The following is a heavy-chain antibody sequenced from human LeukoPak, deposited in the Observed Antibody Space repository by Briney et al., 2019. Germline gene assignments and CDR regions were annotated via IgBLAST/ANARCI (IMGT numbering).Heavy chain of an antibody. CDR3: ARVPHDYSDYVAY. Sequence: TGGPLRLSCAASGFSFDTYSMNWFRQAPGKGLEWVAYISFSSTTIFYADFVKGRFTISRDNAQNSLYLQMSSLRAEDTAVYYCARVPHDYSDYVAYWGQGTLVTVSS. CDR1: GFSFDTYS. V-gene: IGHV3-48*04. J-gene: IGHJ4*02. CDR2: ISFSSTTI. D-gene: IGHD4-11*01.